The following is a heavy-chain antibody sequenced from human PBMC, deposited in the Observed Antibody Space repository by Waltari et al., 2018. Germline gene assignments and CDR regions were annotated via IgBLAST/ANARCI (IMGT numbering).Heavy chain of an antibody. CDR2: FYHTVTT. D-gene: IGHD3-16*01. CDR1: GGLIRSGGYF. CDR3: ARRDYENNWFDP. Sequence: QVQLHESGLGLVEPSQTLSLPCTVPGGLIRSGGYFWSWIRQRPGKGLEWVGHFYHTVTTYYNSPLKSVAAISLDKSKNQFFLRRASVTAADSAGYYCARRDYENNWFDPWGQGTLVTVSP. V-gene: IGHV4-31*01. J-gene: IGHJ5*02.